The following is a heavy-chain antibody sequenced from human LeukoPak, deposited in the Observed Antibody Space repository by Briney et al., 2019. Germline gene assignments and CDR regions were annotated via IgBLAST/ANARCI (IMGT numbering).Heavy chain of an antibody. CDR2: INHSGST. V-gene: IGHV4-34*01. J-gene: IGHJ2*01. CDR1: GGSYSGYY. CDR3: ARMRRRGYFDL. Sequence: PSETLSLTCAVYGGSYSGYYWSWFRQPPGKGLEWIGEINHSGSTNYNPSLKSRVTISVDTSKNQFSLKLSSVTAADTAVYYCARMRRRGYFDLWGRGTLVTVSS.